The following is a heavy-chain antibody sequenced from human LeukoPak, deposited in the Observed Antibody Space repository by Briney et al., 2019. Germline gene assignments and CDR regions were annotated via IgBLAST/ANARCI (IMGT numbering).Heavy chain of an antibody. CDR2: ISSSSSYI. CDR3: ARTVVGYCSSTSCHGAFDI. J-gene: IGHJ3*02. V-gene: IGHV3-21*01. D-gene: IGHD2-2*01. CDR1: GFTFSSYS. Sequence: PGGSLRLSCAASGFTFSSYSMNWVRQAPGKGLEWVSSISSSSSYIYYADSVKGRFTISRDNAKNSLYLQMNSLRAEDTAVYYCARTVVGYCSSTSCHGAFDIWGQGTMVTVSS.